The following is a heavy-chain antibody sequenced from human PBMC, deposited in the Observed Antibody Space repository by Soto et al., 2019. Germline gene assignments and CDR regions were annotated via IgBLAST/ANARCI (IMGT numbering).Heavy chain of an antibody. CDR3: ATKGDSKDYFDY. Sequence: SETLSLTCTVSSGSISSGDYYWSWIRQHPGKGLEWIGYIYYSGNTYYNPSLKSRITISVDTSKNQFSLKLSSVTAADTAVYYCATKGDSKDYFDYWGQGTLVTVSS. V-gene: IGHV4-31*03. CDR2: IYYSGNT. D-gene: IGHD3-16*01. CDR1: SGSISSGDYY. J-gene: IGHJ4*02.